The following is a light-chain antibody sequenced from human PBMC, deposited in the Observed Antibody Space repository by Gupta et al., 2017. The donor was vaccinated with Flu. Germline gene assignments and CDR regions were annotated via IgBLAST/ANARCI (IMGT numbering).Light chain of an antibody. J-gene: IGLJ2*01. CDR3: QSYDYPVV. CDR2: EDD. CDR1: SRSIVSNY. V-gene: IGLV6-57*01. Sequence: FILTHPHSMSASPGKTVTISCTRSSRSIVSNYVQWFQQRPGGSPTTVIYEDDQRPSRVPDRFSGSIDSSSNSASLTISGLKTEDEADDYCQSYDYPVVFGGGTKLTVL.